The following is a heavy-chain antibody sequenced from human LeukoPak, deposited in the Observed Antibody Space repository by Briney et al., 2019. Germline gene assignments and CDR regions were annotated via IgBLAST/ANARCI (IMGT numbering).Heavy chain of an antibody. D-gene: IGHD1-26*01. J-gene: IGHJ4*02. CDR2: IYYSGST. CDR3: ARLSGSRDY. CDR1: GGSISSSSYY. Sequence: SETLSLTCTVSGGSISSSSYYWGWIRQPPGKGLEWIGSIYYSGSTYYNPSLKSRVTISVDTSKNQFSLKLSSVTAADTAVYYCARLSGSRDYWGQGTLVTVSS. V-gene: IGHV4-39*07.